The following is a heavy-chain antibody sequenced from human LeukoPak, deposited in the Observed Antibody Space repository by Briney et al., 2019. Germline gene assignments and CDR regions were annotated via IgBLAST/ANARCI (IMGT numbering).Heavy chain of an antibody. Sequence: GGSLRLSCAASGFTFTTFWMSWVRQPPGKGLEWVANIKQDGGEKYYVDSVKGRFTISRDNTKNSLYLQLNSLRAEDTAVYYCARVQGALQPTAWGQGTLVTVSS. V-gene: IGHV3-7*03. CDR1: GFTFTTFW. J-gene: IGHJ5*02. CDR3: ARVQGALQPTA. D-gene: IGHD5-18*01. CDR2: IKQDGGEK.